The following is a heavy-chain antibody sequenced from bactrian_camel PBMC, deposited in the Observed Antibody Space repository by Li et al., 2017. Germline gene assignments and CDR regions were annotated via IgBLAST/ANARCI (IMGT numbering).Heavy chain of an antibody. Sequence: QLVESGGGSVQAGGSLRLSCKIPPGYGACSSDVSWYRQAPGKEREFVSRIRSDGTITYADSVNGRFTDSRDDAENTVWLHMNSLKPEDTAMYYCQSSRCPWMRSGQGTQVTVS. D-gene: IGHD1*01. CDR1: PGYGACSSD. V-gene: IGHV3S53*01. J-gene: IGHJ4*01. CDR2: IRSDGTI.